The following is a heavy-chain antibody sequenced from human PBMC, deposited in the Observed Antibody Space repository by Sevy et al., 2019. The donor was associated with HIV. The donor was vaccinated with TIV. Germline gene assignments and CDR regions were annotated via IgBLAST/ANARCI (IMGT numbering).Heavy chain of an antibody. CDR2: FDPEDAET. Sequence: ASVKVSCKVSGSTLSQMAMHWVRQAPGKGLEWMATFDPEDAETIYTQKLQGRVTMTEDTSRDTAYMELSNLRSEDTAVYYCAGDSGGSMLNTHNWFDPWGQGTLVTVSS. V-gene: IGHV1-24*01. J-gene: IGHJ5*02. CDR1: GSTLSQMA. CDR3: AGDSGGSMLNTHNWFDP. D-gene: IGHD2-21*01.